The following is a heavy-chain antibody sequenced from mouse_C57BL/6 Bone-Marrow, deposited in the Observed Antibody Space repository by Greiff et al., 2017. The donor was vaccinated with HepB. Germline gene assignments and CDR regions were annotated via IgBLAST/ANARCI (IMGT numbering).Heavy chain of an antibody. J-gene: IGHJ2*01. D-gene: IGHD2-5*01. Sequence: QVQLQQSGAELVRPGASVTLSCKASGYTFTDYEMHWVKQTPVHGLEWIGAIDPETGGTAYNQKFKGKAILTADKSSSTAYMELRSLTSADSAVYYCTREEAYSNYEGFDYWGQGTTLTVSS. CDR1: GYTFTDYE. CDR2: IDPETGGT. V-gene: IGHV1-15*01. CDR3: TREEAYSNYEGFDY.